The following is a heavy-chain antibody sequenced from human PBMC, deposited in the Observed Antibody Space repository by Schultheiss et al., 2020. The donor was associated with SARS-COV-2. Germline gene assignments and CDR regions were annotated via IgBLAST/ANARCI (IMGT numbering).Heavy chain of an antibody. CDR1: GGSISSYY. J-gene: IGHJ4*02. CDR3: ARHHCQRCQLGN. V-gene: IGHV4-59*01. D-gene: IGHD4/OR15-4a*01. CDR2: IYYSGTT. Sequence: SQTLSLTCTVSGGSISSYYWSWIRQPPGKGLEWIGYIYYSGTTKYSPSLESRVSISIDTSKNQFSLVLYSVTAADTAVYYCARHHCQRCQLGNWGQGTLVTVSS.